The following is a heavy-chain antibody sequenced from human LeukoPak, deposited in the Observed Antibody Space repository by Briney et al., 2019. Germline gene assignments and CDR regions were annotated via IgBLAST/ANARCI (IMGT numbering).Heavy chain of an antibody. CDR2: IYYSGTT. CDR3: ARHYCSTTSCYVDY. D-gene: IGHD2-2*01. J-gene: IGHJ4*02. Sequence: TSDTLSLTCAVSGYSISSNNWWGWIRQPPGAGLEWSGHIYYSGTTHYNPSLKSRVTMSIDTSKSQASLEVSSVTAVDTALYYCARHYCSTTSCYVDYWGEETLVTVSS. CDR1: GYSISSNNW. V-gene: IGHV4-28*01.